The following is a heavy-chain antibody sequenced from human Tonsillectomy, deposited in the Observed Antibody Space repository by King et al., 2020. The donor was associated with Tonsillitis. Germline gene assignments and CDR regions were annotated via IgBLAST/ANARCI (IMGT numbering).Heavy chain of an antibody. CDR3: AKDLWVGGALDY. CDR2: IRSDGSNK. D-gene: IGHD1-26*01. CDR1: GFTFSSYG. V-gene: IGHV3-30*02. Sequence: VQLVESGGGVVQPGGSLRLSCAASGFTFSSYGMFWVRQAPGKGLEWVAFIRSDGSNKYYADSVKGRFTISRDNSKNTLYLQMNSLRAEDTAVYYCAKDLWVGGALDYWGQGTLVTVSS. J-gene: IGHJ4*02.